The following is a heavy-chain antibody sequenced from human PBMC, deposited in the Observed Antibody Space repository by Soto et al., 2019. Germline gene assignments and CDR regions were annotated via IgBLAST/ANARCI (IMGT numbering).Heavy chain of an antibody. CDR1: GYTFTSYG. Sequence: VASVKVSCKASGYTFTSYGIIWVRQAPGQGLEWMGWISAYNGNTIYAQKFQGRVTMTTDTSTSTAYMELRSLSSDDTAVYYCARGSEAWLGGVYDFWGQGALATVYS. V-gene: IGHV1-18*01. CDR2: ISAYNGNT. J-gene: IGHJ4*02. D-gene: IGHD3-10*01. CDR3: ARGSEAWLGGVYDF.